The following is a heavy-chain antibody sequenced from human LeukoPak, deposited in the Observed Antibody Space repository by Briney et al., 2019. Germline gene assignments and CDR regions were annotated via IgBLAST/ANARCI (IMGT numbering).Heavy chain of an antibody. J-gene: IGHJ3*02. CDR1: GFTFAYNW. CDR2: INSDGSAT. CDR3: ARSRDGAFDI. Sequence: GSLRLSCVPSGFTFAYNWMDWVRQDPGEGLVWVSSINSDGSATNYAESVKGRFTISRDTAKNTVYLQTNSLRVEDTAMYYCARSRDGAFDIWGQGTMVTVSS. D-gene: IGHD5-24*01. V-gene: IGHV3-74*01.